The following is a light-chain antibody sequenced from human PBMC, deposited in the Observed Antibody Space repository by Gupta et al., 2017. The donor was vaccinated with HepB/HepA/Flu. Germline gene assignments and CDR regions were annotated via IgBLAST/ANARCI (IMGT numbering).Light chain of an antibody. CDR3: QQCYHLNT. CDR2: NIC. V-gene: IGKV3D-11*02. CDR1: QSVSSY. J-gene: IGKJ5*01. Sequence: VLTQSPATLSLSPGERATLSCRASQSVSSYLAWYQQKPGQAPRLLIYNICNRATGITDRFSGSGEGTDFTLTSSSRENEDCVVYYWQQCYHLNTFGQGTRLEIK.